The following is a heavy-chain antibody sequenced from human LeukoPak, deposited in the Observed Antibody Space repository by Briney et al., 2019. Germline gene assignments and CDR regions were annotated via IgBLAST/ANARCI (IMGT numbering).Heavy chain of an antibody. J-gene: IGHJ6*03. V-gene: IGHV4-59*11. CDR3: ARDATSDYYYYMDV. Sequence: SETLSLTCTVSGGSISSHYWSWIRQPPGKGLGWIGYIYYSGSTNYNPSLKSRVTISVDTSKNQFSLKLSSVTAADTAVYYCARDATSDYYYYMDVWGKGTTVTVSS. CDR2: IYYSGST. D-gene: IGHD2-15*01. CDR1: GGSISSHY.